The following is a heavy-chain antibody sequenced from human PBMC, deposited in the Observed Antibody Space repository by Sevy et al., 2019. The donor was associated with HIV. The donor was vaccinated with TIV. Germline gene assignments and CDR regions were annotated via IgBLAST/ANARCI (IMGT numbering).Heavy chain of an antibody. CDR3: AGDYPGGMDV. V-gene: IGHV3-7*03. CDR2: IKQDGSEK. CDR1: GFTFSSYW. J-gene: IGHJ6*02. Sequence: GGSLRLSCAASGFTFSSYWMSWVRQAPGKGPEWVANIKQDGSEKYYVDSVKGRFTISRDNAKNSLYLQMNSLRAEDTAVYYCAGDYPGGMDVWGQWTTVTVSS. D-gene: IGHD4-17*01.